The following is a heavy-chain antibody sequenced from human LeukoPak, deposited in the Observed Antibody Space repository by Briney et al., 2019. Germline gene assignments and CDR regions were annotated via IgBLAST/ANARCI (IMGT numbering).Heavy chain of an antibody. J-gene: IGHJ3*02. CDR3: ARGRGRMVPPLRAFDI. CDR1: GGSFSGYY. D-gene: IGHD2-2*01. V-gene: IGHV4-34*01. CDR2: INHSGST. Sequence: SETLSLTCAVYGGSFSGYYWSWIGQPPGKRLEWIGEINHSGSTNYNPSLKSRVTISVDTSKNQFSLKLSSVTAADTAVYYCARGRGRMVPPLRAFDIWGQGTMVTVSS.